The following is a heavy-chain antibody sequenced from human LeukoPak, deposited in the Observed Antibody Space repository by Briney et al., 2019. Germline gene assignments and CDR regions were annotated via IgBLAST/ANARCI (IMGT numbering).Heavy chain of an antibody. J-gene: IGHJ6*02. CDR3: ARRPVIAMVRGVIFRGMDV. CDR2: INHSGST. V-gene: IGHV4-34*01. D-gene: IGHD3-10*01. Sequence: PSETLSLTCAVYGGCFSGYYWSWIRQPPGKGLEWIGEINHSGSTNYNPSLKSRATISVDTSKNQFSLKLTSVTAADTAVYYCARRPVIAMVRGVIFRGMDVWGQGTTVTVSS. CDR1: GGCFSGYY.